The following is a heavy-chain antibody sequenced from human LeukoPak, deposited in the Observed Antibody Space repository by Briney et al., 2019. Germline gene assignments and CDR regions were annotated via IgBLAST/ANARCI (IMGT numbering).Heavy chain of an antibody. CDR3: ASGGSYYYFDY. CDR2: ISSSSSYI. Sequence: PGGSLRLSCAASGFTFSSYSMNWVRQAPGKGLEWVSSISSSSSYIYYADPVKGRFTISRDNAKNSLYLQMNSLRAEDTAVYYCASGGSYYYFDYWGQGTLVTVSS. CDR1: GFTFSSYS. J-gene: IGHJ4*02. D-gene: IGHD1-26*01. V-gene: IGHV3-21*04.